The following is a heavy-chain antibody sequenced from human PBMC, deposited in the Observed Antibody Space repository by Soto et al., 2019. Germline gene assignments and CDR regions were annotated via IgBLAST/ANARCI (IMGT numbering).Heavy chain of an antibody. V-gene: IGHV1-24*01. CDR2: FDPEDGET. CDR3: ARGNQIAVAGINWFDP. Sequence: GASVKVSCKVSGYTLTELSMHWVRQAPGKGLEWMGGFDPEDGETIYAQKFQGRVTMTEDTSTDTAYMELSSLRAEDTAVYYCARGNQIAVAGINWFDPWGQGTLVTVSS. CDR1: GYTLTELS. J-gene: IGHJ5*02. D-gene: IGHD6-19*01.